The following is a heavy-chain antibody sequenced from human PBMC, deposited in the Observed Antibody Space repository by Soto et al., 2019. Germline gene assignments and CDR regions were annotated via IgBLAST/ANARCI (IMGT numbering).Heavy chain of an antibody. D-gene: IGHD2-15*01. Sequence: GGSLRLSCAGSGFSFSRYAMSWIRQTPETGLEWVAAITNGGGNTYSADSVKGRFTISRDNSRNTLYLQMNSLRAEDTAVYYCAKGSASDSPYYLDFWGQGTLVTVSS. CDR2: ITNGGGNT. CDR3: AKGSASDSPYYLDF. CDR1: GFSFSRYA. V-gene: IGHV3-23*01. J-gene: IGHJ4*02.